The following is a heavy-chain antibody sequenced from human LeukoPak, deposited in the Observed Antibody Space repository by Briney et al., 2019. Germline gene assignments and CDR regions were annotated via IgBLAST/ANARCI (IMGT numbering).Heavy chain of an antibody. J-gene: IGHJ4*02. CDR3: ARAPVDCGGDCYGPFDY. CDR2: IYYSGST. CDR1: GGSISSYY. D-gene: IGHD2-21*02. Sequence: KPSETLSLTCTASGGSISSYYWSWIRQPPGKGLEWIGYIYYSGSTNYNPSLKSRVTISVDTSKNQFSLKLSSVTAADTAVYYCARAPVDCGGDCYGPFDYWGQGTLVTVSS. V-gene: IGHV4-59*01.